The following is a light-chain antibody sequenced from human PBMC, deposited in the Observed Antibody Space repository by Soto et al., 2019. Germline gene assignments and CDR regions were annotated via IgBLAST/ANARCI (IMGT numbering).Light chain of an antibody. J-gene: IGKJ1*01. Sequence: EIVLTQSPGTLSLSPGERATLSCRASQSVSSSSLAWYQQKPGQAPRLLIYGASSRATGIPDRFSGSGSGADFAVTISRLEPEDFAVYYCQQYGISPWTFGQGTKVEIK. CDR3: QQYGISPWT. CDR2: GAS. V-gene: IGKV3-20*01. CDR1: QSVSSSS.